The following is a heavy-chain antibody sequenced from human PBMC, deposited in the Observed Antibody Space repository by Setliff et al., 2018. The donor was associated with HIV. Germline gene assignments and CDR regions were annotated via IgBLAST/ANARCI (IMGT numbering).Heavy chain of an antibody. V-gene: IGHV1-46*01. CDR3: ARVGHSSSYHFYGMDV. J-gene: IGHJ6*02. D-gene: IGHD6-13*01. CDR1: GYTFTIHY. CDR2: INPNGGST. Sequence: GASVKVSCKASGYTFTIHYIHWVRQAPGQGLEWMGIINPNGGSTTYAQKFQGRVTMTRDTSTSTVYMELSSLRSEDTAVFYCARVGHSSSYHFYGMDVLGQGTTVTVSS.